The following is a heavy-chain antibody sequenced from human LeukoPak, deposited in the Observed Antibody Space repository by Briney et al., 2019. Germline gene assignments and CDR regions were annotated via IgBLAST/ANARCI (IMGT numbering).Heavy chain of an antibody. CDR2: FDPEDGET. Sequence: GASVKVSCKVSGYTLTELSMHWVRQAPGKGLEWMGGFDPEDGETIYAQKFQGRVTMTEDTSTDTAYMELSSLRSEDTAVYYCVTYDSSGYYYFDYWGQGTLVTVSP. CDR3: VTYDSSGYYYFDY. V-gene: IGHV1-24*01. D-gene: IGHD3-22*01. J-gene: IGHJ4*02. CDR1: GYTLTELS.